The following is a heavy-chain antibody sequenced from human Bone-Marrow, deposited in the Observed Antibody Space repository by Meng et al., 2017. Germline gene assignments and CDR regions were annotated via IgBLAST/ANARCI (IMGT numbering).Heavy chain of an antibody. J-gene: IGHJ4*02. CDR1: GVTVISTY. CDR2: IYSGGST. Sequence: VQLVGSGAGLVQPWGRVCLSVAVSGVTVISTYMSWVRQAPGKGLEWVSGIYSGGSTSYADSVKGRFTISRDNSKNTLYLQMNSLRAEDTAVYYCARGAGIFGGQGTLVTVSS. CDR3: ARGAGIF. D-gene: IGHD6-13*01. V-gene: IGHV3-66*02.